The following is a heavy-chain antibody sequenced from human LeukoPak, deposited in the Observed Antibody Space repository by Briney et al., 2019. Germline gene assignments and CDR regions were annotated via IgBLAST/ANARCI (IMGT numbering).Heavy chain of an antibody. CDR1: GFSFSEHS. CDR3: ARDRDWSFDY. Sequence: GGSLRLSCAASGFSFSEHSMNWVRQAPGKGLEGVSNIRGSSSAMNYADSVKGRFTNSRDNAKNSLYLEMSSLRAEDTAVYYCARDRDWSFDYWGLGTLVSVSS. J-gene: IGHJ4*02. CDR2: IRGSSSAM. D-gene: IGHD3-9*01. V-gene: IGHV3-48*04.